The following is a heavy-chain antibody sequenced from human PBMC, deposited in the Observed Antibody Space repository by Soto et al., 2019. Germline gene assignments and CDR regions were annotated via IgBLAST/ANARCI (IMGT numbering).Heavy chain of an antibody. Sequence: SETLSLTGAVSGGSIRSNNWWSWVRQPPGKGLEWIGEIYHSGVTNYNPSLKSRVTISVDKSKNQFSLKLSSLTAADTAVYYCARISAYHFDYWGQGTLVPVSS. CDR3: ARISAYHFDY. CDR2: IYHSGVT. D-gene: IGHD3-16*01. CDR1: GGSIRSNNW. V-gene: IGHV4-4*02. J-gene: IGHJ4*02.